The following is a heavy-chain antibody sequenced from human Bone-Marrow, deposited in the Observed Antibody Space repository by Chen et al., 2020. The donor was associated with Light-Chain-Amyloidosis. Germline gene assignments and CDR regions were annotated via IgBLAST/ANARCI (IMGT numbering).Heavy chain of an antibody. J-gene: IGHJ6*02. CDR2: IIRNGVST. D-gene: IGHD2-2*01. V-gene: IGHV3-43*02. CDR3: ANVCSLQPASYYCMDV. Sequence: EVQLVESGGGVVQPGGSLRISCVGSGFTFETYAIHWVRQTPGRGLEWIDLIIRNGVSTFYADSVKRRFTISRDNSKSSLYLQMNSLTIEDAVFYYCANVCSLQPASYYCMDVLGQGTTVTVSS. CDR1: GFTFETYA.